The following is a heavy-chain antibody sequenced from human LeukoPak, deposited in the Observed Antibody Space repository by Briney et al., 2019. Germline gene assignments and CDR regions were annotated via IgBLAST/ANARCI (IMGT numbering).Heavy chain of an antibody. CDR3: ARAESSGWPDFDY. CDR1: GYSFTSYW. J-gene: IGHJ4*02. CDR2: IYPGDSDT. Sequence: GGSLRLSCKGSGYSFTSYWIGWVRQMPGKGLEWMGIIYPGDSDTRYSPSFQGQVTISADKSISTAYLQWSSLKASDTAMYYCARAESSGWPDFDYWGQGTLVTVSS. D-gene: IGHD6-19*01. V-gene: IGHV5-51*01.